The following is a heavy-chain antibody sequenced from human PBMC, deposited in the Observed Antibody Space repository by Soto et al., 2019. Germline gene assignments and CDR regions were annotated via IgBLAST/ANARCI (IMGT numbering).Heavy chain of an antibody. Sequence: SETLSLTCAVYGGSFSGYYWSWIRQPPGKGLEWIGEINHSGSTNYNPSLKSRVTISVDTSKNQFSLKLSSVTAADTAVYYCARVRVSYYYDSSGYSPNYFDYWGQGTLVTVSS. CDR3: ARVRVSYYYDSSGYSPNYFDY. CDR1: GGSFSGYY. CDR2: INHSGST. D-gene: IGHD3-22*01. J-gene: IGHJ4*02. V-gene: IGHV4-34*01.